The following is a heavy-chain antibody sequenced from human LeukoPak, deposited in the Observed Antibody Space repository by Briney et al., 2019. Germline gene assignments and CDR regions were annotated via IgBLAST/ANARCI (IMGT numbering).Heavy chain of an antibody. Sequence: GASVKVSGKPFGYTFPSYGISWVRQAPGQGLDWMEWISAYNGNTNYAQKLQGRVTMTTDTSTSTAYMELRSLRSDATDVYYCARNQYSGSYSPRDGMDVWGKGTTVTVSS. CDR1: GYTFPSYG. CDR3: ARNQYSGSYSPRDGMDV. CDR2: ISAYNGNT. D-gene: IGHD1-26*01. V-gene: IGHV1-18*01. J-gene: IGHJ6*04.